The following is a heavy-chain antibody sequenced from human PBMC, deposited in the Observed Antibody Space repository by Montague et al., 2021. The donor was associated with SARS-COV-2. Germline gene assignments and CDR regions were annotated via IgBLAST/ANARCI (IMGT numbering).Heavy chain of an antibody. J-gene: IGHJ6*02. D-gene: IGHD2-8*01. CDR2: IYYSGNT. CDR1: GGSISSYY. Sequence: SETLSLTCTVSGGSISSYYWSWIRQPPGKGLEWIGYIYYSGNTNYNPSLKSRVTISVDTSKNQFSLKLSSVTAADTAVYYCARVPFVGRLCMNYYYGMDVWGQGTTVTVSS. CDR3: ARVPFVGRLCMNYYYGMDV. V-gene: IGHV4-59*01.